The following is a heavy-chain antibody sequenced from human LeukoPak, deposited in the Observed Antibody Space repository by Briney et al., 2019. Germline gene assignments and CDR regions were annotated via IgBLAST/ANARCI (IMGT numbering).Heavy chain of an antibody. D-gene: IGHD3-3*01. V-gene: IGHV1-8*03. Sequence: GASVKVSCKASGYTFTSYDINWVRQATGQGLEWMGWMNPNSGNTGYAQKFQGRVTITRNTSISTAYVELSSLRSEDTAVYYCARGNYDFWSGYYYYYYMDVWGKGTTVTVS. J-gene: IGHJ6*03. CDR2: MNPNSGNT. CDR3: ARGNYDFWSGYYYYYYMDV. CDR1: GYTFTSYD.